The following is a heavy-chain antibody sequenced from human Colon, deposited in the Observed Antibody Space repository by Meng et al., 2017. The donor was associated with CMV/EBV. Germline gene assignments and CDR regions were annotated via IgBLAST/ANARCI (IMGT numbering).Heavy chain of an antibody. J-gene: IGHJ4*02. Sequence: KISCKMSGGPFNSNAISWVRQAPGQGLEWMGRIIPILGIANYAQKFQGRVTITADKSTSTAYMELSSLRSEDTAVYYCASLGGNSGVDYWGQGTLVTVSS. D-gene: IGHD4-23*01. CDR3: ASLGGNSGVDY. V-gene: IGHV1-69*04. CDR2: IIPILGIA. CDR1: GGPFNSNA.